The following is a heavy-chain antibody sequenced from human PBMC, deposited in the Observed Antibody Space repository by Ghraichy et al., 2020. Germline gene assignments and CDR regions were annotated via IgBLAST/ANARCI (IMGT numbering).Heavy chain of an antibody. CDR2: IKEGGGEK. V-gene: IGHV3-7*01. Sequence: GGSLRLSCVGSEFSFNNFWMSWVRQAPGKGLEWVASIKEGGGEKHYADSLKGRIAISRDNTKNSLFLQLDSLRVDDTAVYYCARARGGWCTTTTWFAEYAEYWREGTLGTVPS. CDR1: EFSFNNFW. CDR3: ARARGGWCTTTTWFAEYAEY. D-gene: IGHD1-26*01. J-gene: IGHJ4*02.